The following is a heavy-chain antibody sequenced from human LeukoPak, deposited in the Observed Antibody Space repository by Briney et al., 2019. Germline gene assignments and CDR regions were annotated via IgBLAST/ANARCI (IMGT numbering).Heavy chain of an antibody. CDR1: GFTFSSYS. J-gene: IGHJ4*02. Sequence: GGSLRLSCAASGFTFSSYSMNWVRQAPGKGLEWVSSISSSSSYIYYADSVKGRFTISRDNAENSLYLQMNSLRAEDTAVYYCARAAAGYFDYWGQGTLVTVSS. D-gene: IGHD6-13*01. CDR3: ARAAAGYFDY. CDR2: ISSSSSYI. V-gene: IGHV3-21*01.